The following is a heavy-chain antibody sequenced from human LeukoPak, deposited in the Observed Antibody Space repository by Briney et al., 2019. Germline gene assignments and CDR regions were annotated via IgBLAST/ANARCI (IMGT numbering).Heavy chain of an antibody. D-gene: IGHD5-18*01. CDR1: GGSISSSSYY. Sequence: PSETLSLTCTVSGGSISSSSYYWGWIRQPPGKGLEGIGSMYYSGNTYYNPSLKSRVTISVDTAKNQFSLKLSSVTAADTAVYYCARHEKDSEQLWLRYYDYWGQGTLVTVSS. CDR2: MYYSGNT. CDR3: ARHEKDSEQLWLRYYDY. J-gene: IGHJ4*02. V-gene: IGHV4-39*01.